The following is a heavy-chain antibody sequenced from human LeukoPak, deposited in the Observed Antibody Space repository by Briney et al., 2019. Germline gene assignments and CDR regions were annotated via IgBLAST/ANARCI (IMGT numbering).Heavy chain of an antibody. J-gene: IGHJ4*02. D-gene: IGHD4-17*01. CDR3: ARGYGDLLFDY. Sequence: SETLSLTCTVSGGSLSSYYWSWIRQPAGKGLEWIGRIYTSGSTNYNPSLKSRVTISVDKSKNQFSLKLSSVTAADTAVYYCARGYGDLLFDYWGQGTLVTVSS. CDR1: GGSLSSYY. CDR2: IYTSGST. V-gene: IGHV4-4*07.